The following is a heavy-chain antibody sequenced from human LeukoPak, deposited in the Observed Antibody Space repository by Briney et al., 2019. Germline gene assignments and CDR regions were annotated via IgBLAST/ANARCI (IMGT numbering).Heavy chain of an antibody. D-gene: IGHD3-9*01. CDR2: ISSSSSYI. V-gene: IGHV3-21*01. CDR3: ARDSYYDILTGYLRYFDY. CDR1: GDYW. J-gene: IGHJ4*02. Sequence: GGSLRLSCAASGDYWMHWVRQAPGKGLVWVSSISSSSSYIYYADSVKGRFTISRDNAKNSLYLQMNSLRAEDTAVYYCARDSYYDILTGYLRYFDYWGQGTLVTVSS.